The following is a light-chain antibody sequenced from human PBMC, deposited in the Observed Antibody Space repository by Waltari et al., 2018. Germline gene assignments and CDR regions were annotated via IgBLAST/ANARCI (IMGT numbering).Light chain of an antibody. V-gene: IGLV3-9*01. CDR2: RGN. J-gene: IGLJ3*02. CDR3: QVWDSSTVV. Sequence: SYDLTQPLSVSVALGQTARITCGESHIGRKTVHWYQEKPGLAPVLVIYRGNQRPSGIADRFSGANSGNMATLTITTAQVGDEADYYCQVWDSSTVVFGAGTKLTVL. CDR1: HIGRKT.